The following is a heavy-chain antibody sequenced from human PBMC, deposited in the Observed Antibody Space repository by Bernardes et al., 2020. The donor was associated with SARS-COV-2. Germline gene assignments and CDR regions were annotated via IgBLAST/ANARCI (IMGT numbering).Heavy chain of an antibody. V-gene: IGHV1-18*01. CDR2: ISAYNGNT. CDR1: GYTFTSYG. Sequence: AALKVSCKASGYTFTSYGISWVRQAPGQGLEWMGWISAYNGNTNYAQKLQGRVTMTTDTSTSTAYMELRSLRSDDTAVYYCARVEGYDFWSGYYRRFDPWGQGTLVTVSS. CDR3: ARVEGYDFWSGYYRRFDP. J-gene: IGHJ5*02. D-gene: IGHD3-3*01.